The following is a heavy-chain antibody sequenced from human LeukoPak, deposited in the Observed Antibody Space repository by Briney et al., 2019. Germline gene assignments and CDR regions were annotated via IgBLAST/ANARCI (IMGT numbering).Heavy chain of an antibody. CDR1: GFTFSSYA. J-gene: IGHJ3*02. CDR3: EGSRAARRDDAFDI. V-gene: IGHV3-23*01. D-gene: IGHD6-6*01. Sequence: GGTLRLSCAASGFTFSSYAMSWVRQAPGKGLEWVSAISGSGGSTYYADSVKGRFTISRDNSKNTLYLQMNSLRAEDTAVYYCEGSRAARRDDAFDIWGQGTMVTVSS. CDR2: ISGSGGST.